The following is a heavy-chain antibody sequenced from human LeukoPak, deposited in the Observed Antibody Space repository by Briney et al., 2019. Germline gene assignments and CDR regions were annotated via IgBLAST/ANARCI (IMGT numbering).Heavy chain of an antibody. D-gene: IGHD5-18*01. Sequence: GGSLRLSCAASGFTFSTYAMSWVRQAPGKGLEWVSTISGSGDSTYSADSVKGRFTISRDNSKNTLYLQMNSLRAEDTAVYYCAKERRGFSYGPLDYWGQGTLVTVSS. CDR1: GFTFSTYA. J-gene: IGHJ4*02. V-gene: IGHV3-23*01. CDR2: ISGSGDST. CDR3: AKERRGFSYGPLDY.